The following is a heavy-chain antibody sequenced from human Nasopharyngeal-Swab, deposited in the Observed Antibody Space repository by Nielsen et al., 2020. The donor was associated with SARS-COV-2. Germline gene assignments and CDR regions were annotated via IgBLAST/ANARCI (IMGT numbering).Heavy chain of an antibody. J-gene: IGHJ4*02. D-gene: IGHD6-13*01. V-gene: IGHV3-23*01. Sequence: GESLKISCVASGFIFGNYAMAWVRQAPGKGLEWVSAIGGNGARTHYADSVRGRFIISRDNSKSTLDLQMNSLREEDTAIYYCARASKTGAAAGLHPFGNWGQGTLVTVSS. CDR1: GFIFGNYA. CDR3: ARASKTGAAAGLHPFGN. CDR2: IGGNGART.